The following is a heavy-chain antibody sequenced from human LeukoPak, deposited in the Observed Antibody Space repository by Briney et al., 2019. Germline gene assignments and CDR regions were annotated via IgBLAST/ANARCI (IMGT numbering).Heavy chain of an antibody. D-gene: IGHD3-10*01. V-gene: IGHV3-23*01. CDR1: GFTFSSYA. Sequence: GGSLRLSCAASGFTFSSYAMAWVRQAPGKGLEWVSAISGSGGRTYDADSVKGRFTISRDNSKNTLYLQMNSLKAEDTAVYYCAKDGYGSGSYYPRGYYYYYMDVWGKGTTVTISS. J-gene: IGHJ6*03. CDR2: ISGSGGRT. CDR3: AKDGYGSGSYYPRGYYYYYMDV.